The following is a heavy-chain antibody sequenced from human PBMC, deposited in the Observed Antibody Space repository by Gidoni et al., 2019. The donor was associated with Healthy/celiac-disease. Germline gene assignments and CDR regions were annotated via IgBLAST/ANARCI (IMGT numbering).Heavy chain of an antibody. J-gene: IGHJ5*02. D-gene: IGHD2-2*01. CDR2: IDPSDSYT. CDR1: GYSFTSYW. Sequence: EVQLVQSGAEVKKPGESLRISCKGSGYSFTSYWISWVRQMPGKGLEWMGRIDPSDSYTNYSPSFQGHVTISADKSISTAYLQWSSLKASDTAMYYCARLRRDSIVVVPAAIEFDPWGQGTLVTVSS. CDR3: ARLRRDSIVVVPAAIEFDP. V-gene: IGHV5-10-1*03.